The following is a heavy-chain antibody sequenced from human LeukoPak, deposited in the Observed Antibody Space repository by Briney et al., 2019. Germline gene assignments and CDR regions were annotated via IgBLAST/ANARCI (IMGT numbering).Heavy chain of an antibody. Sequence: PSETLSLTCTVSGGSISSSNCYWGWIRQPPGKGLEWIGSVHYSGSAYYNPSLKSRVTISVDTSKNQFSLKLSSVTAADTAVYYCARVDFWSGYQLDYWGQGTLVTVSS. CDR3: ARVDFWSGYQLDY. CDR1: GGSISSSNCY. D-gene: IGHD3-3*01. V-gene: IGHV4-39*07. J-gene: IGHJ4*02. CDR2: VHYSGSA.